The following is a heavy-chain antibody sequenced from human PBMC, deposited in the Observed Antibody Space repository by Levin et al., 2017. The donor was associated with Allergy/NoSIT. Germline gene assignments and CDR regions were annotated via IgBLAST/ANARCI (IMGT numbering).Heavy chain of an antibody. CDR3: ARYQSPIDAFDL. CDR1: GFSVSSSY. D-gene: IGHD2-2*01. Sequence: GGSLRLSCAASGFSVSSSYMSWVRQAPGKGLEWVSLIYSGGGTNYADSVKGRFTISRDNSKNTLYLQMNSLRADDTAMYSCARYQSPIDAFDLWGQGTMVTVSS. J-gene: IGHJ3*01. V-gene: IGHV3-53*01. CDR2: IYSGGGT.